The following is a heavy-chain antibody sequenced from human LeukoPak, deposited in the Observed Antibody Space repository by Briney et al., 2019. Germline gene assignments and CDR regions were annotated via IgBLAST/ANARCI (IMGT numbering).Heavy chain of an antibody. CDR2: IDHSGST. CDR1: GGSFSGYY. D-gene: IGHD6-19*01. J-gene: IGHJ3*02. V-gene: IGHV4-34*01. CDR3: ARDVLYSSGWYSFRAFDI. Sequence: SETLSLTCAVYGGSFSGYYWSWIRQSPGKGLEWIGEIDHSGSTNYNPSLKSPVTISIDTSKSQFSLKLTSVTAADTAVYYCARDVLYSSGWYSFRAFDIWGQGTMVTVSS.